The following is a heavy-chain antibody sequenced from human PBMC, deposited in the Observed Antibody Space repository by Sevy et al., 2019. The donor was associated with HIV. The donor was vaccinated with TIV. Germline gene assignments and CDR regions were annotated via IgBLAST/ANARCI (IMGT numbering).Heavy chain of an antibody. Sequence: ASVKVSCKASGGTFSSYAISWVRQAPGQGLEWMGGIIPIFGTANYAQKFQGRVTITADKSTSTAYMGLSSLRSEDTAGYYCARVDCSGGSCYPLFNYYYMDVWGKGTTVTVSS. CDR1: GGTFSSYA. V-gene: IGHV1-69*06. J-gene: IGHJ6*03. CDR3: ARVDCSGGSCYPLFNYYYMDV. D-gene: IGHD2-15*01. CDR2: IIPIFGTA.